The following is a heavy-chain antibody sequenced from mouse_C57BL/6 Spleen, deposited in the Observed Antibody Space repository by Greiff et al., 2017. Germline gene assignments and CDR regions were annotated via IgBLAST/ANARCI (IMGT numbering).Heavy chain of an antibody. CDR2: ISSGGSYP. J-gene: IGHJ1*03. Sequence: EVQLVESGGDLVKPGGSLKLSCAASGFTFSSSGMSWVRQTPDKRLEWVATISSGGSYPYYPDSVTGRFTISRDNAKNTLYLQMSSLKSEDTAMYYCARHPPQYFDVWGTGTTVTVAS. CDR1: GFTFSSSG. CDR3: ARHPPQYFDV. V-gene: IGHV5-6*01.